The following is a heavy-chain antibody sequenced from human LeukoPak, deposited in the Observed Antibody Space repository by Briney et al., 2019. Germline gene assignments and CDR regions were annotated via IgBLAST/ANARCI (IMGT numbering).Heavy chain of an antibody. CDR2: IRYDGSNK. CDR1: GFTFSSYG. V-gene: IGHV3-30*02. D-gene: IGHD4-17*01. CDR3: ARATDDYGDYVHAFDI. Sequence: GSLRLSCAASGFTFSSYGMHWVRQAPGKGLEWVAFIRYDGSNKYYADSVKGRFTISRDNAKNSLYLQMNSLRAEDTALYYCARATDDYGDYVHAFDIWGQGTMVTVSS. J-gene: IGHJ3*02.